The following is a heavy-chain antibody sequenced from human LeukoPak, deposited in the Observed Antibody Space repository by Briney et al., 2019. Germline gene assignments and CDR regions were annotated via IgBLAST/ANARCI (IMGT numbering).Heavy chain of an antibody. V-gene: IGHV3-69-1*01. CDR1: GFNFIA. CDR3: ARGFWSGYSDY. Sequence: GGVLRLSGAASGFNFIAMNWVRQAPGKGLGWVSAINTGSTYYADSVKGRFTISRDNAKNSLYLQMNSLRDEDTAVYYCARGFWSGYSDYWGQGTLVTVSS. CDR2: INTGST. J-gene: IGHJ4*02. D-gene: IGHD3-3*01.